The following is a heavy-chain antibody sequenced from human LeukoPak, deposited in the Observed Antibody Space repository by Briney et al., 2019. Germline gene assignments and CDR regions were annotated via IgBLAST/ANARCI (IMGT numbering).Heavy chain of an antibody. CDR1: GFTVSSNY. V-gene: IGHV3-53*01. Sequence: GGSLRLSCAASGFTVSSNYMSWVRQALGKGLEWVSIIYSGGNTYYADSVKGRFTISRDNAKKSLYVQMNSLRAEDTALYYCAREYYGSGSYYNVGYWGQGTLVTVSS. CDR3: AREYYGSGSYYNVGY. J-gene: IGHJ4*02. CDR2: IYSGGNT. D-gene: IGHD3-10*01.